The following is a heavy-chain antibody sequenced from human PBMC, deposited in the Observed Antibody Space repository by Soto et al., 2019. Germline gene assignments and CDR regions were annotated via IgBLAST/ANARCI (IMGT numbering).Heavy chain of an antibody. D-gene: IGHD3-22*01. Sequence: SETLSLTCTVSGGSISSYYWSWIRQPPGKGLEWIGYIYYSGSTNYNPSLKSRVTISVDTSKNQFSLKLSSVTAADTAVYYCARLDSSGYFDYWGQGTLVTVSS. CDR2: IYYSGST. V-gene: IGHV4-59*01. J-gene: IGHJ4*02. CDR3: ARLDSSGYFDY. CDR1: GGSISSYY.